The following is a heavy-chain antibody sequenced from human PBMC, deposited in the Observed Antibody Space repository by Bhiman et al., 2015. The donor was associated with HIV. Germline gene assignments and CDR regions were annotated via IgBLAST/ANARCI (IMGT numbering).Heavy chain of an antibody. J-gene: IGHJ6*02. CDR3: ARDTIFGVVPHLGSYGMDV. CDR2: ISSSGSTI. V-gene: IGHV3-48*03. CDR1: GFTFSSYE. Sequence: EVQLVESGGGLVQPGGSLRLSCAASGFTFSSYEMNWVRQAPGKGLEWVSYISSSGSTIYYADSVKGRFTISRDNAKNSLYLQMNSLRAEDTAVYYCARDTIFGVVPHLGSYGMDVWGQGTTVTVSS. D-gene: IGHD3-3*01.